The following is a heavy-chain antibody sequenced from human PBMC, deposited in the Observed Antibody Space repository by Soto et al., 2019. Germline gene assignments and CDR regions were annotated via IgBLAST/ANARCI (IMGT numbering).Heavy chain of an antibody. D-gene: IGHD3-10*01. CDR3: ERSYGYFDY. V-gene: IGHV3-74*01. CDR1: GFTFSNYW. CDR2: INNDGSRT. Sequence: GGSLRLSCAASGFTFSNYWMHWVRQAPGKGLVWVSRINNDGSRTTYADSVKGRFSFSRDNAKNTLYLQMNSLRAEDTAVYYCERSYGYFDYWGQGTLVTVSS. J-gene: IGHJ4*02.